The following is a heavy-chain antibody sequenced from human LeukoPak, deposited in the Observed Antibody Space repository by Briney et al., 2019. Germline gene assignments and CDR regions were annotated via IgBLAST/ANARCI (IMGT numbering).Heavy chain of an antibody. J-gene: IGHJ4*02. Sequence: SETLSLTCAVYGGSFSGYYWSWIRQPPGKVLEWIGEINHSGSTNYNPSLKSRVTISVDTSKNQFSLKLSSVTAADTAVYYCARHDLYCSGGSCLKNWGQGTLVTVSS. D-gene: IGHD2-15*01. CDR2: INHSGST. CDR3: ARHDLYCSGGSCLKN. CDR1: GGSFSGYY. V-gene: IGHV4-34*01.